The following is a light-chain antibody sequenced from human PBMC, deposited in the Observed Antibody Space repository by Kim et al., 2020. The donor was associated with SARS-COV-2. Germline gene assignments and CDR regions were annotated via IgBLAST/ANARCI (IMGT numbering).Light chain of an antibody. Sequence: ALGHTVRITCQGDSLRSYCASWYQQKPGQAPVLVIYGKNNRPSGIPDRFSGSSSGNTASLTITGAQAEDEADYYCNSRDSSGNHLVFGGGTQLTVL. J-gene: IGLJ3*02. CDR3: NSRDSSGNHLV. CDR2: GKN. V-gene: IGLV3-19*01. CDR1: SLRSYC.